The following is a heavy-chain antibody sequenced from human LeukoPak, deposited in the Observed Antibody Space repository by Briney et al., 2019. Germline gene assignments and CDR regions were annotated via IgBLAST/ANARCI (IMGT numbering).Heavy chain of an antibody. J-gene: IGHJ3*02. D-gene: IGHD3-22*01. CDR1: GYTFTSYG. Sequence: ASVKVSCKASGYTFTSYGISWVRQAPGQGREWMGWISAYNGNTNYARKLQGRVTMTTDTSTSTAYMELRSLRSDDTAVYYCARGGITMIVVYDAFDIWGQGTMVTVSS. CDR3: ARGGITMIVVYDAFDI. CDR2: ISAYNGNT. V-gene: IGHV1-18*01.